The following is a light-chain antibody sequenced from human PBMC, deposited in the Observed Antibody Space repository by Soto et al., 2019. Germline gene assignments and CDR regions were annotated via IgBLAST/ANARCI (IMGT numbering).Light chain of an antibody. CDR2: DAS. CDR3: QQAHTFPYT. CDR1: QGISNW. V-gene: IGKV1-12*01. Sequence: DIQMTQSPSSVSASVGDRVTITCRASQGISNWLAWYQQKPGKAPKLLIYDASSLQSGVPSRFSGGGSGTDFALTISSLQHEDVATYDCQQAHTFPYTFGQGTKLEIK. J-gene: IGKJ2*01.